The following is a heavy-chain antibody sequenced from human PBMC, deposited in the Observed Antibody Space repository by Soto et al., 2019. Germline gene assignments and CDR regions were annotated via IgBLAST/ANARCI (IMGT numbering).Heavy chain of an antibody. CDR1: GFTFSDYY. J-gene: IGHJ4*02. V-gene: IGHV3-11*05. CDR2: IRGSSSHR. CDR3: ARGGGSGWTPDY. Sequence: QVQLVESGGGSVKPGGSLRLSCAASGFTFSDYYMSWIRQAPGKGLEWLSYIRGSSSHRDYANSVKGRFTISRDNAKNLLYLQMNSLRVEDTAVYYCARGGGSGWTPDYWGRGTRVTVSS. D-gene: IGHD6-19*01.